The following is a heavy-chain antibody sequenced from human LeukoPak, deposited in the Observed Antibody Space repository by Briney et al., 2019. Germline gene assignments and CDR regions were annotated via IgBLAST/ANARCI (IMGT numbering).Heavy chain of an antibody. D-gene: IGHD3-10*01. Sequence: GGSLRLSCAASGFTFSSYGMHWVRQAPGKGLEWVAVIWYDGSNKYYADSVKGRFTISRDNSKNTLYLQMNSLRAEDTAVYYCARDLSPYYNGSGSYYIDYWGKGTLVTVSS. J-gene: IGHJ4*02. CDR3: ARDLSPYYNGSGSYYIDY. CDR2: IWYDGSNK. CDR1: GFTFSSYG. V-gene: IGHV3-33*01.